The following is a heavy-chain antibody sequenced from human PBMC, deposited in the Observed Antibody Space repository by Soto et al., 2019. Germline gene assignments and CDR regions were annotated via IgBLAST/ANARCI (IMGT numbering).Heavy chain of an antibody. CDR1: SYA. D-gene: IGHD5-18*01. V-gene: IGHV3-30-3*01. CDR2: ISYDGSNK. CDR3: ARDFDTAMFSYYGMDV. J-gene: IGHJ6*02. Sequence: SYAMHWVRQAPGKGLEWVAVISYDGSNKYYADSVKGRFTISRDNSKNTLYLQMNSLRAEDTAVYYCARDFDTAMFSYYGMDVWGQGTTVTVSS.